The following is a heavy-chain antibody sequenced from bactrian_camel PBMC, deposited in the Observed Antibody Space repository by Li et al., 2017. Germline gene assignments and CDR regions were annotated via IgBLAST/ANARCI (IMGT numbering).Heavy chain of an antibody. CDR3: AARGPYCYTKLSVRDFTY. J-gene: IGHJ6*01. CDR2: IDSDGTT. D-gene: IGHD2*01. V-gene: IGHV3S53*01. Sequence: VQLVESGGGSVEAGGSLRLSCVASGYTGRTGCMGWFRQSSGDQREGVAVIDSDGTTTYADSVKGRFTVSKDNAKNTVYLQMNSLKPEDTAMYYCAARGPYCYTKLSVRDFTYWGQGTQVTVS. CDR1: GYTGRTGC.